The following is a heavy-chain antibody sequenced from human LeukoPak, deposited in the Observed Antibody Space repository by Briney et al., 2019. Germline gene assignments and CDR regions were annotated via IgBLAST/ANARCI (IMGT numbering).Heavy chain of an antibody. CDR3: ARDLDPWTTVTSGHDNY. D-gene: IGHD4-11*01. CDR2: IIPIFGTA. V-gene: IGHV1-69*13. Sequence: SVGVSCKASGGTFSSYAISWVRQAPGQGLEWMGGIIPIFGTANYAQKFQGRVTTTADESTSTAYMELSSLRSEDTAVYYCARDLDPWTTVTSGHDNYWGQGTLVTVSS. CDR1: GGTFSSYA. J-gene: IGHJ4*02.